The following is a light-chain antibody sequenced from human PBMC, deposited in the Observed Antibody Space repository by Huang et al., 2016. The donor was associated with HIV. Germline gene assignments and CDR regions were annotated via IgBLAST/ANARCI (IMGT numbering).Light chain of an antibody. V-gene: IGKV3-11*01. CDR2: GAS. CDR3: QESDTWPRLT. J-gene: IGKJ4*01. CDR1: QSVSHY. Sequence: IVLTQTPASQSLSAGERATLSCRASQSVSHYLAWYQHKPGQPPRLLIYGASRRAPDIPARFNGSGSGTDFTFTISSLEAEDSALYYCQESDTWPRLTLGGGTKVEIK.